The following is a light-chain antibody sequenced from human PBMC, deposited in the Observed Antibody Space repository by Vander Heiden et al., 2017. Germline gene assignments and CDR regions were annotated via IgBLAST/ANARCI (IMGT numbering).Light chain of an antibody. CDR2: AAS. Sequence: SSLSASVGDRVTITCRASQSISSYLNWYQQKPGKAPKLLIYAASSLQSGVPSRFSGSGSGTDFTLTSSSLQPEDFATYYCQQSYSTTFGHGTKVDIK. CDR1: QSISSY. V-gene: IGKV1-39*01. J-gene: IGKJ3*01. CDR3: QQSYSTT.